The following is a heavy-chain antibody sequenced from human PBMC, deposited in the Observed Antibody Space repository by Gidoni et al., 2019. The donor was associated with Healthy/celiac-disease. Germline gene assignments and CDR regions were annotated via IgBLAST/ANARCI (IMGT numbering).Heavy chain of an antibody. D-gene: IGHD3-3*01. J-gene: IGHJ4*02. V-gene: IGHV1-18*01. Sequence: QVQLVQSGAEVKKPGASVKVSCKASGYTFTSYGHSWVRQAPGHGLECMGWISAYNGNTNYAQKLQGRVTMTTDTSTSTAYMELRSLRSDDTAVYYCAKAPPVTPVDYDFWSGYVFRDAPSRNDYWGQGTLVTVSS. CDR2: ISAYNGNT. CDR1: GYTFTSYG. CDR3: AKAPPVTPVDYDFWSGYVFRDAPSRNDY.